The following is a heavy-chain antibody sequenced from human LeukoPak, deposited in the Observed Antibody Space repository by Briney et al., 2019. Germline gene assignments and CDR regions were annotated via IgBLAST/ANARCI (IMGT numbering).Heavy chain of an antibody. CDR3: AKATFASSWNLYFDY. CDR1: GFSFSSYA. J-gene: IGHJ4*02. Sequence: GGSLRLSCAATGFSFSSYAMSWVRQAPGKGLEWVSTISSSGGSTYYADSVKGRFTISRDNSKSTVYLQMNSLRAEDTAVYYCAKATFASSWNLYFDYWGQGTLVTVSS. D-gene: IGHD6-13*01. CDR2: ISSSGGST. V-gene: IGHV3-23*01.